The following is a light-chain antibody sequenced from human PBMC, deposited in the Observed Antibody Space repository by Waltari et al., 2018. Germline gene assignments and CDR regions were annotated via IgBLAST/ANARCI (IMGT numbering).Light chain of an antibody. CDR1: ATFFSSN. J-gene: IGKJ4*01. CDR3: QQYGSSPLT. CDR2: GAS. Sequence: EVVLTQSPGTVSLSPGERVTLSCRASATFFSSNLAWYQQRPGQAPRLLIYGASKRATDTPDRFSGGGSGTDFTLTISRLEPEDFAVYYCQQYGSSPLTCGGGTKVEIK. V-gene: IGKV3-20*01.